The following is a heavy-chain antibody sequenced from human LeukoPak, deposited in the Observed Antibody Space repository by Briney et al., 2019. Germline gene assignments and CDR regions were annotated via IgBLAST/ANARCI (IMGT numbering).Heavy chain of an antibody. D-gene: IGHD1-26*01. CDR1: GFTFSSYW. CDR3: ARDRSGSPPAY. CDR2: INSDGSST. V-gene: IGHV3-74*01. J-gene: IGHJ4*02. Sequence: GGSLRLSCAASGFTFSSYWMHWVRQAPGKGLVWVSRINSDGSSTSYADPVKGRFTISRDNAKNTLYLQMNSLRAEDTAVYYCARDRSGSPPAYWGQGTLVTVSS.